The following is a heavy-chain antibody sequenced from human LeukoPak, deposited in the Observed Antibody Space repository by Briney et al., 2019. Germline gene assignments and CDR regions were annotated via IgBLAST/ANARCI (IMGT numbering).Heavy chain of an antibody. CDR3: ARDSRIAARFYYYYYMDV. J-gene: IGHJ6*03. V-gene: IGHV3-21*01. Sequence: GGSLRLSCAASGFTFSSYSMNWVRQAPGKGLEWVSSISSSSSYIYYADSVKGRFTISRDNAKNSLYLQVNSLRAEDTAVYYCARDSRIAARFYYYYYMDVWGKGTTVTVSS. D-gene: IGHD6-6*01. CDR1: GFTFSSYS. CDR2: ISSSSSYI.